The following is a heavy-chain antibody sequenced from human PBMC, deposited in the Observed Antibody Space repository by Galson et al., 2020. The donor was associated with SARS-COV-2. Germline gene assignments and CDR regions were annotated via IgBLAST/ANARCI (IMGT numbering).Heavy chain of an antibody. CDR1: GGPISSSNYY. Sequence: SETLSLTCTVSGGPISSSNYYWGWIRQPPGKGLEWIGSLSSSGSAYYTPSLNSRVTISVDTSKNQFSLKLNSVTAADTAEYYCARILNTGVGGRGRFDSWGQGTLVTVSS. D-gene: IGHD2-8*02. CDR3: ARILNTGVGGRGRFDS. J-gene: IGHJ5*01. V-gene: IGHV4-39*01. CDR2: LSSSGSA.